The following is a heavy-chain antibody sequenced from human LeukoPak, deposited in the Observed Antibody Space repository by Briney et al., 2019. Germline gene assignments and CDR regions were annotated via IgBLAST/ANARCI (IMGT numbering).Heavy chain of an antibody. CDR1: GGSFSGYY. D-gene: IGHD6-13*01. CDR2: IYHSGST. J-gene: IGHJ1*01. Sequence: SETLSLTCAVYGGSFSGYYWSWIRQPPGKGLEWIGEIYHSGSTNYNSSLKSRVTISVDKSKNQFSLKLSSVTAADTAVYYCASTENSSSWYAEYFQHWGQGTLVTVSS. CDR3: ASTENSSSWYAEYFQH. V-gene: IGHV4-34*01.